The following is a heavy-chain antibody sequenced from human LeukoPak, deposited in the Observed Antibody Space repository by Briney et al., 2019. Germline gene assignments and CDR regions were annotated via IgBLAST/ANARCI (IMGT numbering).Heavy chain of an antibody. CDR1: GGSISSYY. CDR3: AGSYYYDSSGRDAFDI. V-gene: IGHV4-59*08. Sequence: KPSETLSLTCTVSGGSISSYYWSWIRQPPGKGLEWIGYIYYSGSTNYNPSLKSRVTISVDTSKNQFSLKLSSVTAADTAVYYCAGSYYYDSSGRDAFDIWGQGTMVTVSS. CDR2: IYYSGST. J-gene: IGHJ3*02. D-gene: IGHD3-22*01.